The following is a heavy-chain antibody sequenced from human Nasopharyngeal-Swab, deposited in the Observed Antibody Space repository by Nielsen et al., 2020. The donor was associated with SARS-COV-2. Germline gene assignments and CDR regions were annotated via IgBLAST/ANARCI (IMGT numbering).Heavy chain of an antibody. CDR2: ISYDGINK. V-gene: IGHV3-30-3*01. CDR3: TRDIGGKYGY. CDR1: GFTFSSYA. D-gene: IGHD4-23*01. Sequence: GESLKISCAASGFTFSSYAMHWVRQAPGKGLEWVAVISYDGINKYYADSVKGRFTISRDNARNTLYLQMNSLRGEDTAVYYCTRDIGGKYGYWGQGNLVTVPS. J-gene: IGHJ4*02.